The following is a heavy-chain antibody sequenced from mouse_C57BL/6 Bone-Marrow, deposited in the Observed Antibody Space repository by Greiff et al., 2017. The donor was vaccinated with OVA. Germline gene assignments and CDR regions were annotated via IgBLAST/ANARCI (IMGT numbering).Heavy chain of an antibody. CDR2: IYPGDGDT. CDR1: GYAFSSSW. J-gene: IGHJ1*03. Sequence: QVQLQQSGPELVKPGASVKISCKASGYAFSSSWMNWVKQRPGKGLEWIGRIYPGDGDTNYNGKFKGKATLTADKSSSTAYMQLSSLTSEDSAVYFGATYYGYVWGTGTTVTVSS. CDR3: ATYYGYV. D-gene: IGHD1-2*01. V-gene: IGHV1-82*01.